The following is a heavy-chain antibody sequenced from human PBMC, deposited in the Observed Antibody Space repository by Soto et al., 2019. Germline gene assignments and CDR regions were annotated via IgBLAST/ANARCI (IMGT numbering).Heavy chain of an antibody. D-gene: IGHD3-9*01. CDR3: ARADYEILTGSYAMHV. CDR1: DDFISSYY. J-gene: IGHJ6*02. CDR2: VSTNGAT. Sequence: SETLSLTCTVSDDFISSYYWNWIRQPAGKGLEWIGRVSTNGATNYNPSLESRVTMSVDTSKNQFSLKLTSVTAADTAVYFCARADYEILTGSYAMHVWGQGTTVTVS. V-gene: IGHV4-4*07.